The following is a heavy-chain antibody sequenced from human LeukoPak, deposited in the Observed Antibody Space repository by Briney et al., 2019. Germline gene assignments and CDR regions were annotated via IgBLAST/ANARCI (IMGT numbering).Heavy chain of an antibody. CDR3: ARGGATPGAFDI. J-gene: IGHJ3*02. V-gene: IGHV4-59*01. Sequence: SGTLSLTCTVSGGSISSYHWSWIRQPPGKGLEWIGYIYYSGSTNYNPSLKSRVTISVDTSKNQFSLKLSSVTAADTAVYYCARGGATPGAFDIWGQGTMVTVSS. CDR1: GGSISSYH. CDR2: IYYSGST.